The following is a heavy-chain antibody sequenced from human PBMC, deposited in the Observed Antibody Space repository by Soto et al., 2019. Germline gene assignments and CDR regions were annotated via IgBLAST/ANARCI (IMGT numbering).Heavy chain of an antibody. CDR3: ARVPSITKMGCRDYYYALDA. J-gene: IGHJ6*02. D-gene: IGHD3-3*01. V-gene: IGHV4-59*01. Sequence: TVADGKSVGFGCSCILKHQRKGLEWIGYIYYSGSTNYNPSLKSRVTISVDTSKNQFSLKLSSVTAADTAVYYCARVPSITKMGCRDYYYALDAWGPG. CDR2: IYYSGST. CDR1: DGKSVGFG.